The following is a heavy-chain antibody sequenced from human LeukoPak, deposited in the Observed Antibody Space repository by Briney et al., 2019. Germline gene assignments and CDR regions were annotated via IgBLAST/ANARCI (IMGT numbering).Heavy chain of an antibody. D-gene: IGHD4-23*01. Sequence: GGSLRLSCAASGFTVRSNYMSWVRQAPGKGLEWVSSISGSGGSTYYVDSVKGRFTISRDNSKNTLHLQMNILRAEDTAAYYCAKLGGNVAFWGQGTLVTVSS. CDR3: AKLGGNVAF. CDR1: GFTVRSNY. J-gene: IGHJ4*02. CDR2: ISGSGGST. V-gene: IGHV3-23*01.